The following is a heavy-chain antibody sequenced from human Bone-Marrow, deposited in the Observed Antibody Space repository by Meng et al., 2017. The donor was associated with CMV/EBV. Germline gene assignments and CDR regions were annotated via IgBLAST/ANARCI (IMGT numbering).Heavy chain of an antibody. V-gene: IGHV3-48*04. J-gene: IGHJ6*01. Sequence: GESLKISCAASGFTFSSYSMNWVRQAPGKGLEWVSYISSSGSTIYYADSVKGRFTISRDNAKNSLYLQMNSLRAEDTAVYYCARDPITATSYGMDVWGQGTTVTVSS. CDR3: ARDPITATSYGMDV. CDR2: ISSSGSTI. D-gene: IGHD1-14*01. CDR1: GFTFSSYS.